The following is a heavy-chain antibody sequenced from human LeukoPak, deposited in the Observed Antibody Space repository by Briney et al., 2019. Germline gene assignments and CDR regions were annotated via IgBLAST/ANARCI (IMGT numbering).Heavy chain of an antibody. D-gene: IGHD3-9*01. Sequence: ASVKVSCKASGYTFTGYYMHWVRQAPGQGLEWMGWINPNSGGTNYAQKFQGRVTMTRDTSISTAYMELSRLRSDDTAVYYCAKGKYATTIYYFDYWGQGTLATVSS. J-gene: IGHJ4*02. CDR1: GYTFTGYY. V-gene: IGHV1-2*02. CDR3: AKGKYATTIYYFDY. CDR2: INPNSGGT.